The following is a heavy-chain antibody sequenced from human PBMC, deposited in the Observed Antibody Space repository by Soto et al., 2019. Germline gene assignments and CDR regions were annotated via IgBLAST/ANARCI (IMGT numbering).Heavy chain of an antibody. D-gene: IGHD2-15*01. CDR1: GYSFTRYT. Sequence: QVQLMQSGAEVEKPGASVIVSCKASGYSFTRYTVHWVRQAPGQGLEWMAMINPSGGTTYYVQCLEGRFTLTRDTATSTVFMELSSLRSEDTAVYYCARMEGYGSEYFFDYWGQGTLVTVSS. CDR3: ARMEGYGSEYFFDY. V-gene: IGHV1-46*04. J-gene: IGHJ4*02. CDR2: INPSGGTT.